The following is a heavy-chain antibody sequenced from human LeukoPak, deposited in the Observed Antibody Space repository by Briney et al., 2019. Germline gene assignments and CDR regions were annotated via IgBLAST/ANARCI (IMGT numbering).Heavy chain of an antibody. D-gene: IGHD3-22*01. Sequence: LAGGSLRLSCAASGFTFSSYAMSWVRQAPGKGLEWVSAISGSGGSTYYADSVKGRFTISRDNSKNTLYLQMNSLRAKDTAVYYCAKVVTMIVVPPAAFDIWGQGTMVTVSS. CDR2: ISGSGGST. J-gene: IGHJ3*02. CDR1: GFTFSSYA. CDR3: AKVVTMIVVPPAAFDI. V-gene: IGHV3-23*01.